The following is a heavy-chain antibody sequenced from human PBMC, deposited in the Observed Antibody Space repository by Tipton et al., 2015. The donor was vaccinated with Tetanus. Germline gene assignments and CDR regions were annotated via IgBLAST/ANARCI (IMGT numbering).Heavy chain of an antibody. V-gene: IGHV3-48*02. J-gene: IGHJ3*02. D-gene: IGHD3-9*01. CDR1: GFTFSSYS. CDR2: ISSSSSTI. CDR3: ARGVISYDILTGYSFEATVDAFDI. Sequence: SLRLSCAASGFTFSSYSMNWVRQAPGKGLEWVSYISSSSSTIYYADSVKGRFTISRDNAKNSLYLQMNSLRDEDTAVYYCARGVISYDILTGYSFEATVDAFDIWGQGTMVTVSS.